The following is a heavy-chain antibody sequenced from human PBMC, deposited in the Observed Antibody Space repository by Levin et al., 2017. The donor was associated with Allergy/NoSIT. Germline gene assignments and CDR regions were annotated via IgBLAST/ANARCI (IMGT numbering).Heavy chain of an antibody. J-gene: IGHJ4*02. CDR2: INHSGST. CDR1: GGSFSGYY. CDR3: ARSSGRLREFDY. V-gene: IGHV4-34*01. D-gene: IGHD1-26*01. Sequence: PSETLSLTCAVYGGSFSGYYWSWIRQPPGKGLEWIGEINHSGSTNYNPSLKSRVTISVDTSKNQFSLKLSSVTAADTAVYYCARSSGRLREFDYWGQGTLVTVSS.